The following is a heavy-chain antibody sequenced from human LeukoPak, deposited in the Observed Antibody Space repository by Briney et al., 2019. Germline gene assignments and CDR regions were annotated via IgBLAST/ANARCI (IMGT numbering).Heavy chain of an antibody. CDR3: ALNTGPDY. J-gene: IGHJ4*02. Sequence: QSPSLTCALSGHSISRGYYWGWIRQPPGKGLEWLGSIYHSGSTYYNPSLKSRVTISVDTSKNQFSLKLSSVTAADTAVYYCALNTGPDYWGQGTLVTVSS. CDR2: IYHSGST. V-gene: IGHV4-38-2*01. D-gene: IGHD1-1*01. CDR1: GHSISRGYY.